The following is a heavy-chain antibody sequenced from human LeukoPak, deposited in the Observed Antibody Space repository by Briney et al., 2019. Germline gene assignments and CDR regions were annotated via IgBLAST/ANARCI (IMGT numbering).Heavy chain of an antibody. J-gene: IGHJ4*02. Sequence: ASVNVSCTASGYTFITYKMHWVRQAPGQGLEWVGIINPSDGDRRNAQKFQGRVTMTRDMSTSTVYMELSSLRSEDTAVYYCAKDGGSYSADYWGQGTLVTVSS. D-gene: IGHD3-10*01. CDR2: INPSDGDR. V-gene: IGHV1-46*01. CDR1: GYTFITYK. CDR3: AKDGGSYSADY.